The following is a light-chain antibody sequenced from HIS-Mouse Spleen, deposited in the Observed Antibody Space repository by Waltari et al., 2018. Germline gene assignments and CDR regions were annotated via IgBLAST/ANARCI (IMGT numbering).Light chain of an antibody. CDR2: EDS. Sequence: SYELTQPPSVSVSPGQTARITGSGDALPKTYAYWDQQKSGQAPVLGIYEDSKRPSGIPERLSGSSSGNMATLTISGAQVEDEADYYCYSTDSSGNHRVFGGGTKLTVL. J-gene: IGLJ2*01. CDR3: YSTDSSGNHRV. CDR1: ALPKTY. V-gene: IGLV3-10*01.